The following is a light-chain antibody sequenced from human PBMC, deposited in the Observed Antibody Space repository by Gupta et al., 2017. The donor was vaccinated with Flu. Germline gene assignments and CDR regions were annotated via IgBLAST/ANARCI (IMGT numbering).Light chain of an antibody. CDR3: NSYAGSNNGGV. J-gene: IGLJ3*02. CDR1: SSDIGGYDY. V-gene: IGLV2-8*01. CDR2: EVS. Sequence: SSDIGGYDYVSWYQQHPGKAPKLLIYEVSKRPSGVPDRFSGSKSGSTASLTVSGLQAEDEGDYYCNSYAGSNNGGVFGGGTKLTVL.